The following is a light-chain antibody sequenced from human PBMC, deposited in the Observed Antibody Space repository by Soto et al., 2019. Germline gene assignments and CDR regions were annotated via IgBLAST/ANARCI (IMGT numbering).Light chain of an antibody. Sequence: DIQMTQSPSSLSASVGDRVTITCRASQGISNYLAWYQQQPGKVPKLLIYVASTLQSGVPSRFSGSGSGTDSTLTISSLQPEDVATYYSQKYNSAPWTFGQGTKVEIK. CDR3: QKYNSAPWT. CDR1: QGISNY. CDR2: VAS. J-gene: IGKJ1*01. V-gene: IGKV1-27*01.